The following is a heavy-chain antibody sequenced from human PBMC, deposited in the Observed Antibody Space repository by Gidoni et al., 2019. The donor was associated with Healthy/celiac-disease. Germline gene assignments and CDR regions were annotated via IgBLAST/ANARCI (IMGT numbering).Heavy chain of an antibody. CDR2: IYYSGST. D-gene: IGHD2-15*01. CDR1: GGSISSSSYY. Sequence: QLQLQESGPGLVKPSEPLSLTCPVSGGSISSSSYYWGWIRQPPGKGLEWIGSIYYSGSTYYTPSLKSRVTISVDTSKNQCSLKLSSVTAADTAVYYCARIPRLGYCSGGSCHYYYYGMDVWGQGTTVTVSS. J-gene: IGHJ6*02. CDR3: ARIPRLGYCSGGSCHYYYYGMDV. V-gene: IGHV4-39*01.